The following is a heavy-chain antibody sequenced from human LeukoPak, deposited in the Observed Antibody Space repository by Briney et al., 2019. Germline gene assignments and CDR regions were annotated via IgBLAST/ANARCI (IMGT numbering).Heavy chain of an antibody. J-gene: IGHJ4*02. D-gene: IGHD6-13*01. CDR3: ARHPSYTSRAQLDY. CDR1: GASISSHY. CDR2: IYYSGSN. V-gene: IGHV4-59*08. Sequence: PSETLSLTCTVSGASISSHYWSWIRQPPGKGLEWIGFIYYSGSNDYNPSLKSRATISVDTSKNQLSLKLSSVTAADTAVYYCARHPSYTSRAQLDYWGQGTLVTVSS.